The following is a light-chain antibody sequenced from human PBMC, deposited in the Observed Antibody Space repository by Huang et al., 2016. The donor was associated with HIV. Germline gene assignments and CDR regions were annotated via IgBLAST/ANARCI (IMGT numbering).Light chain of an antibody. J-gene: IGKJ2*01. V-gene: IGKV4-1*01. Sequence: DIVMTQSPDSLAVSLGERATINCKSSQSVLDNSNNKNCLAWFQQKPGQPPKLLIYGASSREAGVPDRFSGSGSGKDFTLTISSLQAEDVAVYYCHQYYKTPYTFGQGTKLEIK. CDR3: HQYYKTPYT. CDR1: QSVLDNSNNKNC. CDR2: GAS.